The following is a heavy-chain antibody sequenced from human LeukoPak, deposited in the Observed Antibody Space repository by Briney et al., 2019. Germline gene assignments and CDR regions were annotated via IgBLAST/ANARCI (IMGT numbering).Heavy chain of an antibody. CDR2: IYTSGST. CDR1: GGSISSYY. J-gene: IGHJ4*02. Sequence: KPSETLSLTCTVSGGSISSYYWSWIRQPAGKGLDWIGRIYTSGSTNYNPSLKSRVTMSVDTSKNQFSLKLSSVTAADTAVYYCATLGYCSSTSCYSADYWGQGTPVTVSS. CDR3: ATLGYCSSTSCYSADY. D-gene: IGHD2-2*03. V-gene: IGHV4-4*07.